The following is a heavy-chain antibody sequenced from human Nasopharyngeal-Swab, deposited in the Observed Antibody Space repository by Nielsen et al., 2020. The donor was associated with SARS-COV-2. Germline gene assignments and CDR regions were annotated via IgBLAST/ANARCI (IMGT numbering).Heavy chain of an antibody. Sequence: LSLTCAAPGFTFSSYAMHWVRQAPGKGLEWVAVISYDGSNKYYADSVKGRFTISRDNSKNTLYLQMNSLRAEDTAVYYCAREGGNWFDPWGQGTLVTVSS. J-gene: IGHJ5*02. CDR3: AREGGNWFDP. CDR2: ISYDGSNK. CDR1: GFTFSSYA. V-gene: IGHV3-30-3*01. D-gene: IGHD3-16*01.